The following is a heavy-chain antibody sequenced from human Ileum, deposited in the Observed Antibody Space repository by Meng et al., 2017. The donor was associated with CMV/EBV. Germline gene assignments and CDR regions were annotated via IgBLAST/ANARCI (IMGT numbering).Heavy chain of an antibody. CDR1: GGSFSGYY. CDR3: ARGLDNYYDLT. J-gene: IGHJ5*02. D-gene: IGHD3-22*01. CDR2: INHRGDP. V-gene: IGHV4-34*01. Sequence: QVQLHQWGAGLLKPSEPLSLTCEIHGGSFSGYYGSWIRQTPGKQLEWIGEINHRGDPTYDPSLYGRVTISVDTSKKQVSLKLRSVTAADTAVYYCARGLDNYYDLTWGQGILVTVSS.